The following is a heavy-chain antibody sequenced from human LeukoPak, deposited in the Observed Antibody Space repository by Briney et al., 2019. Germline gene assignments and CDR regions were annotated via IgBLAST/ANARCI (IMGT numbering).Heavy chain of an antibody. J-gene: IGHJ4*02. Sequence: SETLSLTCTVSGASISSSNYYWGWIRQPPGKGLEWIGNIYYSGNTYDNPSLKSRLTMTVDTSKNQFSLKLSSVTAADTAIYYCARLDYDFWNGQADYWGQGTLVTVSS. CDR2: IYYSGNT. D-gene: IGHD3-3*01. CDR3: ARLDYDFWNGQADY. V-gene: IGHV4-39*01. CDR1: GASISSSNYY.